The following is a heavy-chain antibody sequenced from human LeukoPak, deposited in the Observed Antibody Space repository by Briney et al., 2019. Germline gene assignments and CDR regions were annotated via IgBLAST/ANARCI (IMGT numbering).Heavy chain of an antibody. CDR2: ISGSGGST. CDR1: GFTFSSYA. Sequence: GGSLRLSCAASGFTFSSYAMSWVRQAPGKGLEWVSAISGSGGSTYYADSVKGRFTISRDNSKNTLYLQMNSLRAEDTAVYYCAKVLSYYDTNGYLLYWGQGTLVTVSS. D-gene: IGHD3-22*01. V-gene: IGHV3-23*01. CDR3: AKVLSYYDTNGYLLY. J-gene: IGHJ4*02.